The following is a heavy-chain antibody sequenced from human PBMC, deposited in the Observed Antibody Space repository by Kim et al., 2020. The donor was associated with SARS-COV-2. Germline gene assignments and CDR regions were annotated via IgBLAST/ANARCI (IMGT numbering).Heavy chain of an antibody. CDR3: ARWPGEDADYYYYGMDV. CDR2: IYYSGST. Sequence: SETLSLTCTVSGGSISSYYWSWIRQPPGKGLEWIGYIYYSGSTNYNPSLKSRVTISVDTSKNQFSLKLSSVTAADTAVYYCARWPGEDADYYYYGMDVWGQGTTVTVSS. D-gene: IGHD5-12*01. V-gene: IGHV4-59*01. J-gene: IGHJ6*02. CDR1: GGSISSYY.